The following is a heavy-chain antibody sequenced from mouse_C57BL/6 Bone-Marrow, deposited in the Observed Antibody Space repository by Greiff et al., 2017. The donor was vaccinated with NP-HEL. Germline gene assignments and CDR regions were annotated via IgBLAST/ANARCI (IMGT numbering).Heavy chain of an antibody. CDR3: ARDLNGYYAMDY. Sequence: EVQRVESGGGLVKPGGSLKLSCAASGFTFSSYAMPWVRQTPEKRLEWVATISDGGSYTYYPDTVKGRFTISRDTAKNNLYLQMSHLKSEDTAMYYCARDLNGYYAMDYWGQGTSVTVSS. CDR1: GFTFSSYA. V-gene: IGHV5-4*01. CDR2: ISDGGSYT. J-gene: IGHJ4*01.